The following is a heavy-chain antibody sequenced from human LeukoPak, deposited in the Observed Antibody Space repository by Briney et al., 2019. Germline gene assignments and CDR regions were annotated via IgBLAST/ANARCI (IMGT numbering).Heavy chain of an antibody. CDR3: ARDPYSGAYGDTYYYMDV. V-gene: IGHV3-21*01. CDR1: GFSFSSYN. Sequence: GGSLRLSCEASGFSFSSYNMDWVRQTPGKGLEWISSITTSSSYTFYADSVKGRFTISRDNARNSLYLQMNSLTAEDTAVYYCARDPYSGAYGDTYYYMDVWGKGTTVTISS. D-gene: IGHD1-26*01. J-gene: IGHJ6*03. CDR2: ITTSSSYT.